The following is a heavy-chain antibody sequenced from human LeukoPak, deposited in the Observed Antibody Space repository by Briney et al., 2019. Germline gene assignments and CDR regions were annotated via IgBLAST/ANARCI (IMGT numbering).Heavy chain of an antibody. CDR3: ARHRGRPYYYYYMDV. CDR2: INHSGST. J-gene: IGHJ6*03. D-gene: IGHD1-1*01. Sequence: KTSETLSLTCAVYGGSFSGYYWSWIRQPPGKGLEWIGEINHSGSTNYNPSLKSRVTISVDTSKNQFSLKLSSVTAADTAVYYCARHRGRPYYYYYMDVWGKGTTVTISS. V-gene: IGHV4-34*01. CDR1: GGSFSGYY.